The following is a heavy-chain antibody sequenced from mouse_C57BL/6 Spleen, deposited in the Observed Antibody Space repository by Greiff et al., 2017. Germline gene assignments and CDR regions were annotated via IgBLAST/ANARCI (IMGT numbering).Heavy chain of an antibody. CDR2: IYPSDSET. D-gene: IGHD2-4*01. CDR3: ARAYDYDGDYYAMDY. V-gene: IGHV1-61*01. Sequence: QVQLQQPGAELVRPGSSVKLSCKASGYTFTSYWMDWVKQRPGQGLEWIGNIYPSDSETHYNQKFKDKATLTVDKSSSTAYMQLSSLTSEDSAVYYCARAYDYDGDYYAMDYGGQGTSVTVSS. CDR1: GYTFTSYW. J-gene: IGHJ4*01.